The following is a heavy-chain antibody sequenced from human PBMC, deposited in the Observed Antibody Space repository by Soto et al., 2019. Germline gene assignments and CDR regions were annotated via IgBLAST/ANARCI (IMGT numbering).Heavy chain of an antibody. CDR3: ARVTLRGYNWFDP. V-gene: IGHV3-30-3*01. CDR2: ISYDGSNK. D-gene: IGHD3-10*01. Sequence: QVQLVESGGGVVQPGRSLRLSCAASGFTFSSYAMHWVRQAPGKGLEWVAVISYDGSNKYYADSVKGRFTISRDNSKNTLYLQMNSLRAEDTAVYYCARVTLRGYNWFDPWGQGTLVTVSS. J-gene: IGHJ5*02. CDR1: GFTFSSYA.